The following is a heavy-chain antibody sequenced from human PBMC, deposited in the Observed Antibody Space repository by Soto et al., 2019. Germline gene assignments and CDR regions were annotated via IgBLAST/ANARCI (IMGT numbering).Heavy chain of an antibody. V-gene: IGHV3-23*01. Sequence: EVQLLESGGGLVQPGGSLRLSCAASGFTFSSYAMSWVRQAPGKGLEWVSAISGSGGSTYYADSVKGRFTISRDNSKNARYPEMDSPIAMDTAVYYCAKGAVEPPGDYFDYWGQGTLVTVSS. CDR2: ISGSGGST. CDR3: AKGAVEPPGDYFDY. CDR1: GFTFSSYA. J-gene: IGHJ4*02. D-gene: IGHD3-10*01.